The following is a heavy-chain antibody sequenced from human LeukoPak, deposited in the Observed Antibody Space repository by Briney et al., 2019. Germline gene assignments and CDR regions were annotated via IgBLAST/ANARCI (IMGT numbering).Heavy chain of an antibody. Sequence: SETLSLTCTVSGGSISSSSYYWGWIRQPPGKGLEWIGSIYYSGSTYYNPSLKSRVTISVDTSKNQFSLKLSSVTAADTAVYYCASLGESSSWYRATNYYFDYWGQGTLVTVSS. V-gene: IGHV4-39*01. J-gene: IGHJ4*02. CDR3: ASLGESSSWYRATNYYFDY. D-gene: IGHD6-13*01. CDR1: GGSISSSSYY. CDR2: IYYSGST.